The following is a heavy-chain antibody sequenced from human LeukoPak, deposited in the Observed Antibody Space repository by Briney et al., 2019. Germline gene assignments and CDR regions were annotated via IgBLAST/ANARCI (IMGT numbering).Heavy chain of an antibody. CDR3: ARDFEGLVHDY. J-gene: IGHJ4*02. Sequence: SETLSLTCTVSGGSISSYYWSWIRQPPGKGLEWIGYIYYSGSTNYNPSLKSRVTISVDTSKNQFSLKLSSVTAADTAVYYCARDFEGLVHDYWGQGTLVTVSS. V-gene: IGHV4-59*01. D-gene: IGHD6-19*01. CDR1: GGSISSYY. CDR2: IYYSGST.